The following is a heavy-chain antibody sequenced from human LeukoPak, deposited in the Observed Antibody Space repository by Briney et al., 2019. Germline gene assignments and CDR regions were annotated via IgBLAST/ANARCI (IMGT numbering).Heavy chain of an antibody. Sequence: SETLSLTCTVSGGSISSSSYYWGWIRQPPGKGLEWIGYIHSGSTYYNPSLKSRVTISVDTSKNQFSLKLSSVTAADTAVYYCARRNGQDIVPTFRRRYYFDYWGQGTLVTVSS. CDR1: GGSISSSSYY. V-gene: IGHV4-39*01. CDR2: IHSGST. J-gene: IGHJ4*02. CDR3: ARRNGQDIVPTFRRRYYFDY. D-gene: IGHD5-12*01.